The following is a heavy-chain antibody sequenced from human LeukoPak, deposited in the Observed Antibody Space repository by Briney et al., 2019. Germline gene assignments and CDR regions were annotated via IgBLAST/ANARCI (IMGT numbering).Heavy chain of an antibody. CDR2: IYYSGST. J-gene: IGHJ4*02. Sequence: SQTLSLTCTVSGGSISSGGYYWGWLRQHPGKGLEWIGYIYYSGSTYYNPSLKSRVTISVDTSKNQFSLKLSSVTAADTAVYYCVGGPSGGNSFDYWGQGTLVTVSS. CDR3: VGGPSGGNSFDY. CDR1: GGSISSGGYY. V-gene: IGHV4-31*03. D-gene: IGHD4-23*01.